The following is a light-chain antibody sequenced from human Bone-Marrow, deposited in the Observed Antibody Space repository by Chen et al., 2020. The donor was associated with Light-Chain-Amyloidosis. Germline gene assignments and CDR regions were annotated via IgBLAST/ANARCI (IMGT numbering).Light chain of an antibody. CDR3: SSYTSSSTRV. CDR2: DVS. CDR1: SSDIGDYNY. J-gene: IGLJ3*02. Sequence: QSALTQPASVSGSPGQSITISCTGTSSDIGDYNYVSWYQQHPGKAPKLMIYDVSNRPSGVSDRFSGSKSGVTASLTISGLQAEVEADYFCSSYTSSSTRVFGGGTKLTVL. V-gene: IGLV2-14*01.